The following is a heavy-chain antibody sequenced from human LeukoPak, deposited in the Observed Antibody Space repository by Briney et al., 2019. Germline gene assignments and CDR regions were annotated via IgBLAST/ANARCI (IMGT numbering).Heavy chain of an antibody. CDR3: ARAVIAEANYYDSSGYFLLAY. CDR2: IRYDGSNK. J-gene: IGHJ4*02. D-gene: IGHD3-22*01. V-gene: IGHV3-30*02. Sequence: GGSLRLSCAPSGFTFSSYAMHWVRQAPGKGLEWVAFIRYDGSNKYYADSVKGRFTISRDNSKNTLYLEMNSLRAGDTAVYYCARAVIAEANYYDSSGYFLLAYWGQGTLVTVSS. CDR1: GFTFSSYA.